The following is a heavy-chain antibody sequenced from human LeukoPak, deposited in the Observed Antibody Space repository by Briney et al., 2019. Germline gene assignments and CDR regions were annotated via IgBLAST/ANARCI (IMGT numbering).Heavy chain of an antibody. CDR2: ISYDGSNK. CDR3: AKARSTVTTTGGGFDY. Sequence: GGTLRLSCAASGFTFSTYGMSWVRQAPGKGLEWVAVISYDGSNKYYADSVKGRFTISRDNSKNTLYLQMNSLRAEDTAVYHCAKARSTVTTTGGGFDYWGQGTLVTVSS. D-gene: IGHD4-17*01. J-gene: IGHJ4*02. V-gene: IGHV3-30*18. CDR1: GFTFSTYG.